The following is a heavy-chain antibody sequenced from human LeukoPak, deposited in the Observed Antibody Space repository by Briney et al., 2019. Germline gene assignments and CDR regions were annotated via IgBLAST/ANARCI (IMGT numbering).Heavy chain of an antibody. V-gene: IGHV3-23*01. CDR3: VRDRRFPDDVFDV. Sequence: GGSLRLSCAASGFSFSSYAMRWVRQAPGKGLEWVSAISSRSDGTWNVDSVRGRFTISRDNSKNTLYLQMNSLRAEDTALYYCVRDRRFPDDVFDVWGQGTMVTVSS. CDR1: GFSFSSYA. J-gene: IGHJ3*01. CDR2: ISSRSDGT. D-gene: IGHD2-21*01.